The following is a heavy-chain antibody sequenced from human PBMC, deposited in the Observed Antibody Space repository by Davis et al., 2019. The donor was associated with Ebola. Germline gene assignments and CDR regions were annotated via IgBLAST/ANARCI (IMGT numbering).Heavy chain of an antibody. J-gene: IGHJ4*02. V-gene: IGHV3-23*01. CDR2: ISGSGGGT. CDR3: AKVGSSGGVFDY. D-gene: IGHD6-25*01. CDR1: GFTFSSYA. Sequence: GESLKISCAASGFTFSSYAMSWVRQAPGKGLEWVSAISGSGGGTYYADSVKGRFTISRDNSKNTLYLQMNSLRAEDTAVYYCAKVGSSGGVFDYWGQGTLVTVSS.